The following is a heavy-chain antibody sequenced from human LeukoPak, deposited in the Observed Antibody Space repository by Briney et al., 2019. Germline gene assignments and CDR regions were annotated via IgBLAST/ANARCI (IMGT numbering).Heavy chain of an antibody. CDR2: IIPIFGAA. D-gene: IGHD2-21*02. CDR3: ASLTRGVTLTFYYYDGMDV. V-gene: IGHV1-69*13. CDR1: GGTFSSYA. J-gene: IGHJ6*02. Sequence: SVKVSCKASGGTFSSYAISWVRQAPGQGLEWMGGIIPIFGAANYAQKFQGRVTITADESTSTAYMELSSLRSEDTAVYYCASLTRGVTLTFYYYDGMDVWGQGTTVTVSS.